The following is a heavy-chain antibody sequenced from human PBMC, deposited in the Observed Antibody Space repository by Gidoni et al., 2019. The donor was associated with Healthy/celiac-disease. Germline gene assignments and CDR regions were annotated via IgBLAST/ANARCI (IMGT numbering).Heavy chain of an antibody. CDR1: AFTFSSYA. J-gene: IGHJ3*02. V-gene: IGHV3-23*01. Sequence: EVQLLESGGGLVQPGGSLRLSCAASAFTFSSYAMSWVRQAPGKGLELVSAISGSGGSTYYADSVKGRFTISRDNSKNTLYLQMNSLRAEDTAVYYCAAYGDYYLGAFDIWGQGTMVTVSS. CDR3: AAYGDYYLGAFDI. CDR2: ISGSGGST. D-gene: IGHD4-17*01.